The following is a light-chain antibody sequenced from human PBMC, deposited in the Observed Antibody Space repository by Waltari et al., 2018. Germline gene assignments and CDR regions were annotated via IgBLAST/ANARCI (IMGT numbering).Light chain of an antibody. J-gene: IGKJ2*01. CDR3: QQYYSTPNT. CDR2: WAS. CDR1: QSVLYSSNNNNY. V-gene: IGKV4-1*01. Sequence: DIVMTQSPDSLTVSLGERVTINCKSSQSVLYSSNNNNYLAWYQQKPGQPPKLLIYWASTRESGVPDRFSGSGSGTDLTLTISSLQAEDVAVYYCQQYYSTPNTFGQGTKLEIK.